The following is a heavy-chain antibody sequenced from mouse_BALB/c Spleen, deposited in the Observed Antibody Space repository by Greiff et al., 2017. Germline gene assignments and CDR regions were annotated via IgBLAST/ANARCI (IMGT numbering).Heavy chain of an antibody. CDR3: AREDDYDHYFDY. CDR2: ISYSGST. V-gene: IGHV3-8*02. CDR1: GDSITSGY. Sequence: VQLKESGPSLVKPSQTLSLTCSVTGDSITSGYWNWIRKFPGNKLEYMGYISYSGSTYYNPSLKSRISISRDTSKNQYYLQLNSVTTEDTATYYCAREDDYDHYFDYWGQGTTLTVSS. D-gene: IGHD2-4*01. J-gene: IGHJ2*01.